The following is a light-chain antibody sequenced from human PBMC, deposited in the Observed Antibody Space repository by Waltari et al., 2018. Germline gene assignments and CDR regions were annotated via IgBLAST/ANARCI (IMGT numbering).Light chain of an antibody. Sequence: QSALTQPASVSGSPGQSITISCTGTSSDVGNYKRVSWYQQHPGKVPNLMIYAVSKRPSGVSDRFSGSKSGDMASLTISGRQPEYEAEYFCSSYAGSSKGVFGGGTKVTVL. J-gene: IGLJ2*01. CDR3: SSYAGSSKGV. V-gene: IGLV2-23*02. CDR2: AVS. CDR1: SSDVGNYKR.